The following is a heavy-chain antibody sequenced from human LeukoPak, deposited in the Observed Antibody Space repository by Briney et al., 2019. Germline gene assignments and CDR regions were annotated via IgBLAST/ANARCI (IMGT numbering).Heavy chain of an antibody. CDR3: ARYNDYGDYGVSD. CDR2: IIPILGIA. CDR1: GGTFSSYA. D-gene: IGHD4-17*01. Sequence: SVKVSCKASGGTFSSYAISWVRQAPGQGLEWMGRIIPILGIANYAQKFQGRVTITADKSTSTAYMELSSLRSEGTAVYYCARYNDYGDYGVSDWGQGTLVTVSS. J-gene: IGHJ1*01. V-gene: IGHV1-69*04.